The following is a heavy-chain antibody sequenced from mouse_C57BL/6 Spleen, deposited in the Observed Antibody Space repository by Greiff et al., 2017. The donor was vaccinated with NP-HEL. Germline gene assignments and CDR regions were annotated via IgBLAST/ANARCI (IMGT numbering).Heavy chain of an antibody. D-gene: IGHD3-2*02. V-gene: IGHV1-82*01. CDR3: ARGAQATWFAY. Sequence: VQLQQSGPELVKPGASVKISCKASGYAFSSSWMNWVKQRPGKGLEWIGRIYPGDGDTNYNGKFKGKATLTADKSSSTAYMQLSSLTSEDSAVYVCARGAQATWFAYWGQGTLVTVSA. J-gene: IGHJ3*01. CDR2: IYPGDGDT. CDR1: GYAFSSSW.